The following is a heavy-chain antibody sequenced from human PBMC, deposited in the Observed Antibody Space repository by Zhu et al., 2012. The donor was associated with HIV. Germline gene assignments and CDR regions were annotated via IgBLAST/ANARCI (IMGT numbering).Heavy chain of an antibody. CDR2: VFYTGTT. Sequence: QVQLQESGPGLVKPSETLSLTCSVSGGSTNSHYWNWIRQPPGKGLEWIGYVFYTGTTNYNPSLKSRVTISLDMSRNQFSLKLTSVTAADTAVYYCARLRDTSGYYYPFDYWARDPVVTVSS. J-gene: IGHJ4*02. D-gene: IGHD3-22*01. V-gene: IGHV4-59*11. CDR1: GGSTNSHY. CDR3: ARLRDTSGYYYPFDY.